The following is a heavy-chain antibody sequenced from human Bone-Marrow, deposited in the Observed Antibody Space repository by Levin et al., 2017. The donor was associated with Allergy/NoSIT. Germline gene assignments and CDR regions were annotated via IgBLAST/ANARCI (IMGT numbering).Heavy chain of an antibody. V-gene: IGHV3-33*01. J-gene: IGHJ6*03. Sequence: LSLTCAASGFTFRSSGMHWVRQAPGKGLEWVAVIWYDGSNKYYADSVKGRFTISRDNSKNTLYLQMNSLRAEDTAVYYCARGGFWSGYYSGYYYYMDVWGKGTTVTVSS. D-gene: IGHD3-3*01. CDR2: IWYDGSNK. CDR3: ARGGFWSGYYSGYYYYMDV. CDR1: GFTFRSSG.